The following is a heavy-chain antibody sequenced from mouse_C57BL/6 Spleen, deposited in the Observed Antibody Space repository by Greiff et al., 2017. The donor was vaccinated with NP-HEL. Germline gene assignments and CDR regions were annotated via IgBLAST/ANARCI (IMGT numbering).Heavy chain of an antibody. J-gene: IGHJ4*01. CDR3: ARSIYYDDENAMDY. CDR2: INPSTGGT. V-gene: IGHV1-42*01. CDR1: GYSFTGYY. Sequence: EVQLQQSGPELVKPGASVKISCKASGYSFTGYYMNWVKQSPEKSLEWIGEINPSTGGTTYNQKFKAKATLTVDKSSSTAYMQLKSLTSEDSAVYYCARSIYYDDENAMDYWGQGTSVTVSS. D-gene: IGHD2-4*01.